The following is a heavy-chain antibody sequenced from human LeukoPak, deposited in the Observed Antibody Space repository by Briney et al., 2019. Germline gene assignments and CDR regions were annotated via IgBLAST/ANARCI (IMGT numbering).Heavy chain of an antibody. CDR3: ARDVLGGSAYYFDY. V-gene: IGHV1-69*06. Sequence: SVKVSFKASGGTFSIYAISWVRQAPGQGGEWRGGIIPIFGTANYTQKFQGRVTITADKSTSTAYMELSSLRSEDTAVYYCARDVLGGSAYYFDYWGQGTLVTVSS. J-gene: IGHJ4*02. D-gene: IGHD2-15*01. CDR1: GGTFSIYA. CDR2: IIPIFGTA.